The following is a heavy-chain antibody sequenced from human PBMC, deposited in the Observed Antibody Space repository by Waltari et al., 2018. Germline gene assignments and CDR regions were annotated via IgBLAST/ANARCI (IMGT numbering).Heavy chain of an antibody. CDR3: ARISSTATRDS. D-gene: IGHD6-6*01. CDR1: GFTFSSYW. CDR2: IKEDGSEK. J-gene: IGHJ4*02. V-gene: IGHV3-7*01. Sequence: EVQLVESGGGLVQPGGSLRLSCVASGFTFSSYWMSWVRQAPGKGREWVANIKEDGSEKSYVDSVKGRFTISRDNAKNSLSLQMNSLRAEDTAVYYCARISSTATRDSWGRGTLVTVSS.